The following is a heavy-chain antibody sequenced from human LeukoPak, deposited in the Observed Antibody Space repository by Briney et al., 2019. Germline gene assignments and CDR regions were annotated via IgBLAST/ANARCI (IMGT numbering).Heavy chain of an antibody. CDR2: IYYSGST. CDR1: GGSISSYY. V-gene: IGHV4-59*08. CDR3: ARSYGSEMYNGFDP. Sequence: SETLSLTCTVSGGSISSYYWSWIRQPPGKGLEWIGYIYYSGSTNYNPSLKSRVTISVDTSKNQFSLKLSSVTAADTAVYYCARSYGSEMYNGFDPWGQGALVTVSS. J-gene: IGHJ5*02. D-gene: IGHD3-10*01.